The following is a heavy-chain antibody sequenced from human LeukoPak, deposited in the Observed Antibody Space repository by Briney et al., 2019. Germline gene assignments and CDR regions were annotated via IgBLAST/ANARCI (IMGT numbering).Heavy chain of an antibody. CDR3: ARDWQLDPYYFDY. V-gene: IGHV1-18*01. CDR2: ISAYNGNT. Sequence: GASVKVSCKASGYTFTSYGISWVRQAPGQGLEWMGWISAYNGNTNYAQKLQGRVTMTTDTSTSTAHMELRSLRSDDTAVYYCARDWQLDPYYFDYWGQGTLVTVSS. J-gene: IGHJ4*02. D-gene: IGHD6-13*01. CDR1: GYTFTSYG.